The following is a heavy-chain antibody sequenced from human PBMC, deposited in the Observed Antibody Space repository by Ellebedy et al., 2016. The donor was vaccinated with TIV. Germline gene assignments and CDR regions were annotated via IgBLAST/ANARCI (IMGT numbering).Heavy chain of an antibody. J-gene: IGHJ6*02. CDR1: GVSISSSNW. D-gene: IGHD3-10*01. Sequence: SETLSLXXAVSGVSISSSNWWSWVRQPPGKGLEWIGEIYHSGSIDYTPSLKSRVTISVDKSKNQFSLKLSSVTAADTAVYYCARAKLLWFGDLQYYYYGIDVWGQGTTVTVSS. CDR2: IYHSGSI. CDR3: ARAKLLWFGDLQYYYYGIDV. V-gene: IGHV4-4*02.